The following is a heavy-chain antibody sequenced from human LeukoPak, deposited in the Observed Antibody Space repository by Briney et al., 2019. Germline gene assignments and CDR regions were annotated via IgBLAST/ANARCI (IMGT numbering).Heavy chain of an antibody. CDR1: GYSISSGYY. D-gene: IGHD1-14*01. J-gene: IGHJ4*02. CDR2: IYHSGST. Sequence: SETLSLTCTVSGYSISSGYYWGWIRQPPGKGLEWIGSIYHSGSTNYNPSLKSRVTISVDTSKNRFSLKLSSVTAADTAVYYCARRVTGSSLDYWGQGTLVTVSS. V-gene: IGHV4-38-2*02. CDR3: ARRVTGSSLDY.